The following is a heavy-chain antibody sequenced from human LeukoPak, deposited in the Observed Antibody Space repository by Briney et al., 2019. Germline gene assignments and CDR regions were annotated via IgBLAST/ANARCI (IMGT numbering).Heavy chain of an antibody. CDR1: GGSISSGSYY. V-gene: IGHV4-61*02. CDR2: IYTSGST. J-gene: IGHJ3*02. CDR3: ARDPRGGAFDI. Sequence: SQTLSLTCTVSGGSISSGSYYWSWIRQPARKGLEWIGRIYTSGSTNYNPSLKSRVTISVDTSKNQFSLKLSSVTAADTGVYYCARDPRGGAFDIWGPGTMVTVSS.